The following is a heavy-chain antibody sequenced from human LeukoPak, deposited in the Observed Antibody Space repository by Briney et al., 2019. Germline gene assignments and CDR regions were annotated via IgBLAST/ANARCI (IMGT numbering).Heavy chain of an antibody. V-gene: IGHV4-34*01. CDR3: ARQRVVLRYFDWPSDYYYYMDV. J-gene: IGHJ6*03. CDR2: INHSGST. Sequence: SETLSLTCAVYGGSFSGYFWNWIRQPPGKGLEWVGEINHSGSTNYNPSLKSRVTISVDTSKNQFSLKLSSVTAADTAVYYCARQRVVLRYFDWPSDYYYYMDVWGKGTTVTISS. CDR1: GGSFSGYF. D-gene: IGHD3-9*01.